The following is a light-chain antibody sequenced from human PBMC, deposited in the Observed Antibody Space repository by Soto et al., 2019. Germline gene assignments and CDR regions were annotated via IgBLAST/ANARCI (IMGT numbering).Light chain of an antibody. CDR3: SSFTSSITVL. CDR1: NSDVGGYNY. J-gene: IGLJ2*01. V-gene: IGLV2-14*01. CDR2: DVS. Sequence: QSALTQPASVSGSPGQSITISCTGTNSDVGGYNYVSWYQQHPGKAPQLVIFDVSNRPSGVSNRFSGSKSGNTASLTISGLQAEDEADYYCSSFTSSITVLFGGGTKVTVL.